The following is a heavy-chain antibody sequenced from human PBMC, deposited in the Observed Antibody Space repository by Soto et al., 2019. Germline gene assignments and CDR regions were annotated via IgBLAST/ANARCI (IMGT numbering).Heavy chain of an antibody. V-gene: IGHV3-9*01. CDR2: ISWHGGTI. J-gene: IGHJ4*02. CDR1: GFTFDDYA. D-gene: IGHD2-21*01. Sequence: GGSLRLSCAASGFTFDDYAMHWVRQAPGKGLEWVSVISWHGGTIAYADSVKGRFTISRDNAKNSLYLQMNSLRAEDTALYYCVKDEVKISLGGAYNYWGQGIQVTVSS. CDR3: VKDEVKISLGGAYNY.